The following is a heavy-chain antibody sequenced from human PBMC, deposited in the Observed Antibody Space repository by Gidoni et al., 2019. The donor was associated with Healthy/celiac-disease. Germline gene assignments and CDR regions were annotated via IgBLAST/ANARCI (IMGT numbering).Heavy chain of an antibody. CDR1: LFPIISRGMC. CDR2: IDWDDDK. Sequence: QVTFMESVPALVKPTQTLTLTCSSLLFPIISRGMCVSWNRQPPGKALEWLALIDWDDDKYYSTSLKTRLTRSKDTSKNQVVLKMTKMDPVDTATYYCARMKGGSSGTDFDYWGQGTLVTVSS. D-gene: IGHD3-22*01. CDR3: ARMKGGSSGTDFDY. J-gene: IGHJ4*02. V-gene: IGHV2-70*01.